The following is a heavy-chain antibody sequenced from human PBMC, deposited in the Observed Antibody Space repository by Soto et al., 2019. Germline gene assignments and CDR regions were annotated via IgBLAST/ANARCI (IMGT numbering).Heavy chain of an antibody. V-gene: IGHV3-21*01. J-gene: IGHJ6*02. CDR3: ARDMKFGYSSGWRGYYYYGMDV. D-gene: IGHD6-19*01. CDR1: GFTFSSYS. CDR2: ISSSSSYI. Sequence: GSLRLSCAASGFTFSSYSMNWVRQAPGKGLEWVSSISSSSSYIYYADSVKGRFTISRDNAKNSLYLQMNSLRAEDTAVYYCARDMKFGYSSGWRGYYYYGMDVWGQGTTVTVSS.